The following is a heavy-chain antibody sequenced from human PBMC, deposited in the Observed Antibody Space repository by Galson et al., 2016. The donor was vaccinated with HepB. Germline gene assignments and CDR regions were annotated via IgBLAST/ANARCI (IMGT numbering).Heavy chain of an antibody. D-gene: IGHD1-26*01. CDR2: LDPDNGET. CDR3: ATDGGRGWDLLVLGF. CDR1: GYTLSELS. V-gene: IGHV1-24*01. J-gene: IGHJ4*02. Sequence: SVKVSCKVSGYTLSELSMHWVRQAPGKGLERIGGLDPDNGETMYGQNFQGRVTLTEDTSTDTAFMDLSSLTSEDTAIYYCATDGGRGWDLLVLGFWGQGTLVTVSS.